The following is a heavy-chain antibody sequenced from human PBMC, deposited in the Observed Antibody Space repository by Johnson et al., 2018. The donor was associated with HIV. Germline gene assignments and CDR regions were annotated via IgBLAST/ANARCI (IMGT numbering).Heavy chain of an antibody. CDR3: ARERYGSQAIDGVDI. D-gene: IGHD2-15*01. J-gene: IGHJ3*02. CDR2: ISYHGTNK. V-gene: IGHV3-30-3*01. CDR1: GFTFRSYA. Sequence: QVQLVESGGGVVQPGRSLRLSCAASGFTFRSYAMHLVRQAPGKGLEWVAVISYHGTNKYYADSVKGRFTISRDNSKNTLYLQMNSLRAEDTAVYYCARERYGSQAIDGVDIWGQGTMVTVSS.